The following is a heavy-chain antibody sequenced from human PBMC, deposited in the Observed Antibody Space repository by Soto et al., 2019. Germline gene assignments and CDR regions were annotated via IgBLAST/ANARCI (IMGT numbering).Heavy chain of an antibody. CDR1: GFSFSSYA. CDR2: ISGSGGST. V-gene: IGHV3-23*01. D-gene: IGHD4-17*01. J-gene: IGHJ4*02. Sequence: GGSLGLSCAASGFSFSSYAMRWVRQAPGKGLEWVSAISGSGGSTYYADSVKGRFTISRDNSKNTLYLQMNSLRAEDTAVYYCANDHTVTTAYWGQGTLVTVSS. CDR3: ANDHTVTTAY.